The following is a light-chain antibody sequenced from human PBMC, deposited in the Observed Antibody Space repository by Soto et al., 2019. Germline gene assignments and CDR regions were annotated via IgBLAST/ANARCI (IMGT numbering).Light chain of an antibody. V-gene: IGKV1-27*01. CDR2: AAS. CDR3: QKYNSAQFT. CDR1: QGISNF. Sequence: DIQMTQSPSSLYASVGDRVTITCRASQGISNFLAWFQQKPGKVPKLLIYAASTLQSGVSSRFSGCGSGTDFTLTISSLQSEDAATYYCQKYNSAQFTFGPGTKVDIK. J-gene: IGKJ3*01.